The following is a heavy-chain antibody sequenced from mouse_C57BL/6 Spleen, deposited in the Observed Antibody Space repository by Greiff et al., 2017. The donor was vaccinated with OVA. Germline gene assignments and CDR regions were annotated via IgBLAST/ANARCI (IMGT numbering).Heavy chain of an antibody. J-gene: IGHJ2*01. CDR1: GYSITSGYY. Sequence: EVQLQQSGPGLVKPSQSLSLTCSVTGYSITSGYYWNWIRQFPGNKLEWMGYISYDGSNNYNPSLKNRISITRDTSKNQFFLKLNSVTTEDTATYYCARLYYDYDLYFDYWGQGTTLTVSS. V-gene: IGHV3-6*01. CDR2: ISYDGSN. D-gene: IGHD2-4*01. CDR3: ARLYYDYDLYFDY.